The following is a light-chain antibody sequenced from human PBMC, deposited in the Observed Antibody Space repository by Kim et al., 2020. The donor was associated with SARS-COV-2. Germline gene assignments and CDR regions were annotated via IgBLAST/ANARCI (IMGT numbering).Light chain of an antibody. CDR3: QQSYSTPRT. V-gene: IGKV1-39*01. CDR1: QSISSY. Sequence: ASVGDRVTITCRASQSISSYLNWYQQKPGKAPKLLIYAASSLQSGVPSRFSRSGSGTDFTLTISSLQPEDFATYYCQQSYSTPRTFGQGTKVDIK. CDR2: AAS. J-gene: IGKJ1*01.